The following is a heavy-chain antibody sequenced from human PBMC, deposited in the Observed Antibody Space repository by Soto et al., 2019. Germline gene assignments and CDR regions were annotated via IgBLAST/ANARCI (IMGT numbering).Heavy chain of an antibody. CDR3: ARGAYCSGGSCYSDDPYYYYYGMDV. CDR1: GFTFSSYA. J-gene: IGHJ6*01. V-gene: IGHV3-30-3*01. Sequence: QVQLVESGGGVVQPGRSLRLSCAASGFTFSSYAMHWVRQAPGKGLEWVAVISYDGSNKYYADSVKGRFTISRDNSKNTLYLQMNSLRAEDTAVYYCARGAYCSGGSCYSDDPYYYYYGMDVW. D-gene: IGHD2-15*01. CDR2: ISYDGSNK.